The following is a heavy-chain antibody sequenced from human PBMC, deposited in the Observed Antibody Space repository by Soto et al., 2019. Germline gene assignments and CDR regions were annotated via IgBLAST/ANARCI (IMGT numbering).Heavy chain of an antibody. J-gene: IGHJ5*02. V-gene: IGHV3-30*18. CDR1: GFTFSSYG. Sequence: QVQLVESGGGVVQPGRSLRLSCAASGFTFSSYGMHWVRQAPGKGLEWVAVISYDGSNKYYADSVKGRFTISRDNSKNXXYLQMNSLRAEDTAVYYCAKVGQQLVHKPENWFDPWGQGTLVTVSS. CDR3: AKVGQQLVHKPENWFDP. CDR2: ISYDGSNK. D-gene: IGHD6-13*01.